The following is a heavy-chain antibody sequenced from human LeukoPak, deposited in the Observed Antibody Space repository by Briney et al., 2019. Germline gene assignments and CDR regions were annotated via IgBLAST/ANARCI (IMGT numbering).Heavy chain of an antibody. Sequence: GGSLRLSCEASGFTFNNFGMHWVRQAPGKGLEWVAFIGYDESKKYYAESVKGRFTISRDDSKNTLYLQMSALKTEDTAVYYCARHVPGSIWGSYPPAFDYWGQGTLVTVSS. D-gene: IGHD3-16*02. V-gene: IGHV3-30*19. CDR3: ARHVPGSIWGSYPPAFDY. CDR1: GFTFNNFG. CDR2: IGYDESKK. J-gene: IGHJ4*02.